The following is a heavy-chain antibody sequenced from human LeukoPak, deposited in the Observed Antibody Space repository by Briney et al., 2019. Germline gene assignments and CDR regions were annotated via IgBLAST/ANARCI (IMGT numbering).Heavy chain of an antibody. CDR2: TYYRSKWFN. V-gene: IGHV6-1*01. CDR3: ARSRPSSFGFDN. D-gene: IGHD3-10*01. J-gene: IGHJ4*02. CDR1: GDSVSTNSVA. Sequence: SQTLSLTCAISGDSVSTNSVAWNWIRQSPSRGLEWLGRTYYRSKWFNDYAGSVKSRITINPDTSKNHFSLQLNSVTPEDTAVYFCARSRPSSFGFDNWGQGTLVTVSS.